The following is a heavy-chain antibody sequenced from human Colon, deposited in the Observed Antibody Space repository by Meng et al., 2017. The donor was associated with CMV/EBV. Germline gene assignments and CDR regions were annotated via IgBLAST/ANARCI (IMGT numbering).Heavy chain of an antibody. Sequence: SETLSLTCTVSGASVSSTSYYWGWIRQPPGKGLEWLGSISYSGTTYYNPSLKSRLNISIDTSKNQFSLSLSSVTAADTAVYYCARGGRRRNSGGRGYSLIWFDPWGQGTLVTVSS. CDR3: ARGGRRRNSGGRGYSLIWFDP. J-gene: IGHJ5*02. D-gene: IGHD2-21*01. CDR2: ISYSGTT. CDR1: GASVSSTSYY. V-gene: IGHV4-39*07.